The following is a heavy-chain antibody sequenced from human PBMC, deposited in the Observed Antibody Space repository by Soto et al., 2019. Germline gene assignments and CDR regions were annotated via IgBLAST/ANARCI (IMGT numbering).Heavy chain of an antibody. V-gene: IGHV4-59*08. CDR1: GGSISSYY. D-gene: IGHD3-3*01. J-gene: IGHJ4*02. Sequence: QVQLQESGPGLVKPSETLSLTCTVSGGSISSYYWSWIRQPPGKGLEWIGYIYYSGSTNYNPSLKSRVTISVDTSKNQFSLKLSSVTAADTAVYYCARTVVLRFLECPDLWGQGTLVTVSS. CDR2: IYYSGST. CDR3: ARTVVLRFLECPDL.